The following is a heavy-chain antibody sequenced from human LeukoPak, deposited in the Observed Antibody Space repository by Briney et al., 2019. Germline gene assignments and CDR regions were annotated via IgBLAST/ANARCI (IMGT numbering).Heavy chain of an antibody. Sequence: ASVKVSCKASGYRFTGYYMHWVRQAPGQGLEWMGWINPNSGGTNYAQKFQGRVTMTRDTSISTAYMELSRLRSDDTAVYYCASTDYYDSSGYYHWGQGTLVTVSS. J-gene: IGHJ4*02. CDR3: ASTDYYDSSGYYH. V-gene: IGHV1-2*02. D-gene: IGHD3-22*01. CDR1: GYRFTGYY. CDR2: INPNSGGT.